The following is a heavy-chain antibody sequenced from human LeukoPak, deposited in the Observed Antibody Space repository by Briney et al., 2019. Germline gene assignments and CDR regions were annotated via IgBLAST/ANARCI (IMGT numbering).Heavy chain of an antibody. CDR3: ARGDGYTPGPRYFQH. J-gene: IGHJ1*01. Sequence: ASVKVSCKASGYTFTGYYMHWVRQAPGQGLEWMGWINPNSGGTNYAQKLQGRVTMITDTSTSTAYMELRSLRSDDTAVYYCARGDGYTPGPRYFQHWGQGTLVTVSS. CDR1: GYTFTGYY. D-gene: IGHD5-24*01. V-gene: IGHV1-2*02. CDR2: INPNSGGT.